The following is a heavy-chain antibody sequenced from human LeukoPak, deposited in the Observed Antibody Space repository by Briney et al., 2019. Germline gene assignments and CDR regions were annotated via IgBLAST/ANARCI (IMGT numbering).Heavy chain of an antibody. CDR3: ARESSSYFGMDV. CDR1: GGTFSSYA. Sequence: ASVKVSCKASGGTFSSYAISWVRQAPGQGLEWIGWISAYSGNTNYAQKFQGRVTMTTDTSTSTAYVELRSLRSDDTVVYYCARESSSYFGMDVWGQGTTVTVSS. D-gene: IGHD6-6*01. CDR2: ISAYSGNT. J-gene: IGHJ6*02. V-gene: IGHV1-18*01.